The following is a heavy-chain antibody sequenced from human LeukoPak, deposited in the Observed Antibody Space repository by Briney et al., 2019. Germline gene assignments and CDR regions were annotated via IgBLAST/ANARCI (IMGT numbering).Heavy chain of an antibody. CDR1: GFTFSSYS. V-gene: IGHV3-21*01. CDR3: ARDSKSDIVVVPAALDFDY. Sequence: GGSLRLSCAASGFTFSSYSMNWVRQAPGKGLEWVSSISSSSSYIYYADSVKGRFTISRDNAKNSLYLQMNRLRAEDTAVYYCARDSKSDIVVVPAALDFDYWGQGTLVTVSS. D-gene: IGHD2-2*01. CDR2: ISSSSSYI. J-gene: IGHJ4*02.